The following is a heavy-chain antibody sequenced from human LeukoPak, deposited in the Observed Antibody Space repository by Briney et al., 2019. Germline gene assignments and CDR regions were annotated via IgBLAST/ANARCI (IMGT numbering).Heavy chain of an antibody. D-gene: IGHD6-13*01. V-gene: IGHV3-21*01. Sequence: GGSLRLSCAASGFTFSSYSMNWVRQAPGKGLEWVSSISSSSSYIYYADSVKGRFTISRDNAKNSLYLQMNSLRAEDTAVYYCARGIAAAAFDIWGQGTMVTVSS. CDR3: ARGIAAAAFDI. J-gene: IGHJ3*02. CDR2: ISSSSSYI. CDR1: GFTFSSYS.